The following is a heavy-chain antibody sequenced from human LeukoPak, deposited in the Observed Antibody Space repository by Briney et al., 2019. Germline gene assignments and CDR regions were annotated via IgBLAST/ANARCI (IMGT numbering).Heavy chain of an antibody. J-gene: IGHJ3*02. D-gene: IGHD6-19*01. CDR3: ARVFGQWLVSFDI. CDR2: INSDGSST. Sequence: GGSLRLSCAASGFTFSSYWMHWVRQAPGKGLVWVSHINSDGSSTNYADSVKGRFAISRDNAKNPLYLQMNSLRAEDTAVYYCARVFGQWLVSFDIWGQGTMVTVSS. V-gene: IGHV3-74*01. CDR1: GFTFSSYW.